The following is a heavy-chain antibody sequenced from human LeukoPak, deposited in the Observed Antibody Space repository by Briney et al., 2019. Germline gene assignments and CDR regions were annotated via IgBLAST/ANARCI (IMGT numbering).Heavy chain of an antibody. CDR2: IYPRNGST. Sequence: ASVKVSCKASGYTFTNNYLHWVRQAPGQGLEWMGMIYPRNGSTSYAQNFQGRVTVTRDTSTTTVHMELRGLRSEDTAVYYCARDQEGFDYWGQGTVVTVSS. V-gene: IGHV1-46*01. CDR3: ARDQEGFDY. J-gene: IGHJ4*02. CDR1: GYTFTNNY.